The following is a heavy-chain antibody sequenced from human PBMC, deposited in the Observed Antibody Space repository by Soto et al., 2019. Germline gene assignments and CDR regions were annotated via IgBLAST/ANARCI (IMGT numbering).Heavy chain of an antibody. CDR2: IIPIFDTP. V-gene: IGHV1-69*01. Sequence: QVQLVQSGAEVRKPGSAVRVSCKASGGTFNMYAMNWVRQAPGQGLEWMAGIIPIFDTPRYSQQFQGRVTSTVDESPSTAYMELSSLRSEDTAIYYCARSIGSGGVIGGFDYWGQGTLVTVAS. CDR1: GGTFNMYA. D-gene: IGHD3-16*02. CDR3: ARSIGSGGVIGGFDY. J-gene: IGHJ4*02.